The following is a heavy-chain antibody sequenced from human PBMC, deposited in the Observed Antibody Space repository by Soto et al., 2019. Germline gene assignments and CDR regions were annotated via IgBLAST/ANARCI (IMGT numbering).Heavy chain of an antibody. V-gene: IGHV4-34*01. D-gene: IGHD6-6*01. CDR3: ARGRSSIAARISFDY. CDR1: GGSFSGYY. Sequence: QVQLQQWGAGLLKPSETLSLTCAVYGGSFSGYYWSWIRQPPGKGLEWIGEINHSGSTNYNPSLRSRVTIPVDTSKNQFSLKLSSVTAADTAVYYCARGRSSIAARISFDYWGQGTLVTVSS. J-gene: IGHJ4*02. CDR2: INHSGST.